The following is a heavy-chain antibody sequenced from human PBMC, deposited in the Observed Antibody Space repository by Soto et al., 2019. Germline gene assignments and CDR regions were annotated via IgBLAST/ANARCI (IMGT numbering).Heavy chain of an antibody. Sequence: GGSLRLSCTASGFTFGDYAMSWFRQAPGKGLEWVGFIRSKAYGGTTEYAASVKGRFTISRDDSKSIAYLQMNSLKTEDTAVYYCTRDTIWFVDLSQIYYSSYYMDFWGKGTTVTVSS. CDR2: IRSKAYGGTT. V-gene: IGHV3-49*03. CDR1: GFTFGDYA. D-gene: IGHD3-10*01. J-gene: IGHJ6*03. CDR3: TRDTIWFVDLSQIYYSSYYMDF.